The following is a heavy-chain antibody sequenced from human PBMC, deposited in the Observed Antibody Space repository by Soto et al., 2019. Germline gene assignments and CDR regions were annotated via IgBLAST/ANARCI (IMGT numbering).Heavy chain of an antibody. D-gene: IGHD5-18*01. CDR1: GGSVSSADSY. V-gene: IGHV4-61*08. CDR2: SYYSGNT. CDR3: ARIPVDTSMLQRLDP. Sequence: PSETLSLTCTVSGGSVSSADSYCSLIRQPPGKGLEWIGYSYYSGNTNYNPSLKRRVIISVDTSKNLFSLKLTSVTAADTAVYYCARIPVDTSMLQRLDPWGQGTMVTASS. J-gene: IGHJ5*02.